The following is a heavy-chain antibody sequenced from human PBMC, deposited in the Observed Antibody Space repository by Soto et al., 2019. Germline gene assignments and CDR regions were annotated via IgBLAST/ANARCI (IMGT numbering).Heavy chain of an antibody. J-gene: IGHJ4*02. CDR2: ISAYNGNT. CDR3: AREDNRGYFDY. D-gene: IGHD1-1*01. V-gene: IGHV1-18*01. Sequence: ASVTVSCTASGYTFSSLRINWVRQAPGQGLEWMGWISAYNGNTYYAQNLQGRVTMTTDTSTNTAYMELESLRSDDTAVYYCAREDNRGYFDYWGQGTLVTVSS. CDR1: GYTFSSLR.